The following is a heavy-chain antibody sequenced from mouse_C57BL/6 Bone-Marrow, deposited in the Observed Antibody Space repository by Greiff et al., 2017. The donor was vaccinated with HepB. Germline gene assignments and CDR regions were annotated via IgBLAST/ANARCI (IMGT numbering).Heavy chain of an antibody. J-gene: IGHJ3*01. V-gene: IGHV14-4*01. CDR2: IDPENGDT. Sequence: EVQRVESGAELVRPGASVKLSCTASGFNIKDDYMHWVKQRPEQGLEWIGWIDPENGDTEYASKFQGKATITADTSSNTAYLQLSSLTSEDTAVYYCTYYYGSSSYWGQGTLVTVSA. CDR1: GFNIKDDY. CDR3: TYYYGSSSY. D-gene: IGHD1-1*01.